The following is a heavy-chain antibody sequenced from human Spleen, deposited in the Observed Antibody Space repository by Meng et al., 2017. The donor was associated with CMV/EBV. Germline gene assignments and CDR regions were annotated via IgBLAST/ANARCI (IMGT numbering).Heavy chain of an antibody. CDR2: IIESGGT. J-gene: IGHJ5*02. D-gene: IGHD3-9*01. CDR3: ARGKLNLSP. V-gene: IGHV4-34*12. Sequence: LSLTCAVSGGSFSGYYWSWVRQSPGKGLEWIGEIIESGGTVYNPSLESRVTMSIDKSNNQFSLRLTSVTAADTAVYFCARGKLNLSPWGQGTLVTVSS. CDR1: GGSFSGYY.